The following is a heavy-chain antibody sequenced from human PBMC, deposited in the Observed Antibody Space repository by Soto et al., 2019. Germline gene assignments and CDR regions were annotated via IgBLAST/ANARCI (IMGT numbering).Heavy chain of an antibody. V-gene: IGHV4-34*01. Sequence: PSETLSLTCAVYGGSFSGYYWSWIRQPPGKGLEWIGEINHSGSTNYNPSLKSRVTISVDTSKNQFSLKLSSVTAADTAVYYCARGRVASIGRDGFSGQWFDPWGQGTLVTVSS. J-gene: IGHJ5*02. CDR1: GGSFSGYY. CDR3: ARGRVASIGRDGFSGQWFDP. D-gene: IGHD2-15*01. CDR2: INHSGST.